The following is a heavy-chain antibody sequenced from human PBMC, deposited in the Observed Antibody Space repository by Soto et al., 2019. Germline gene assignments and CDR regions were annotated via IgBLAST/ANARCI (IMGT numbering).Heavy chain of an antibody. V-gene: IGHV4-61*01. Sequence: SETLSLTCTVSGGSVSSGSYYWSWIRQPPGEGLEWIGYIYYSGSTNYNPSLKSRVTISVDTSKNQFSLKLSSVTAADTAVYYCASGYTGQLSEFDYWGQGTLVTVSS. J-gene: IGHJ4*02. CDR1: GGSVSSGSYY. D-gene: IGHD2-2*01. CDR2: IYYSGST. CDR3: ASGYTGQLSEFDY.